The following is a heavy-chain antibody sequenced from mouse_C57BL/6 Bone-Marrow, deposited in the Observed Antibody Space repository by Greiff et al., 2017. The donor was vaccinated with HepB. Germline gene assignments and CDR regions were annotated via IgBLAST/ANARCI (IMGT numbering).Heavy chain of an antibody. CDR3: AREGAIYGYDRDFDY. D-gene: IGHD2-2*01. J-gene: IGHJ2*01. CDR2: INPSNGGT. Sequence: QVHVKQPGTELVKPGASVKLSCKASGYTFTSYWMHWVKQRPGQGLEWIGNINPSNGGTNYNEKFKSKATLTVDKSSSTAYMQLSSLTSEDSAVYYCAREGAIYGYDRDFDYWGQGTTLTVSS. CDR1: GYTFTSYW. V-gene: IGHV1-53*01.